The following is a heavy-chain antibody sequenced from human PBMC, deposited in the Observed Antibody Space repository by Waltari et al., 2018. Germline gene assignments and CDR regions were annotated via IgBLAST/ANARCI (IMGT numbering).Heavy chain of an antibody. J-gene: IGHJ4*02. CDR1: GYPFTNYG. CDR2: INTYNHNT. CDR3: ARDGAYYYDPPPDY. Sequence: QVQLVQSGVAVTKPGASVKVSCQASGYPFTNYGISWVRQAPGQGLEWMGWINTYNHNTNYAQKFQGRVTMTTDTSTSTAYMELRSLRSDDTAVYYCARDGAYYYDPPPDYWGQGTLVTVSS. V-gene: IGHV1-18*01. D-gene: IGHD3-22*01.